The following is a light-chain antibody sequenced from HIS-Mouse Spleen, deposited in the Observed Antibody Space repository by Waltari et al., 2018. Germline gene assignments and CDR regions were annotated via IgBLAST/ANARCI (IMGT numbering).Light chain of an antibody. V-gene: IGKV1-9*01. J-gene: IGKJ1*01. Sequence: DIQLTQSPSFLSASVGERVTITCRASQGISSYLDWYQQKPGKAPKLLIYAASTLQSGVPSRFSGSGSGTEFTLTISSLQPEDFATYYCQQLNSYPPTFGQGTKVEIK. CDR3: QQLNSYPPT. CDR2: AAS. CDR1: QGISSY.